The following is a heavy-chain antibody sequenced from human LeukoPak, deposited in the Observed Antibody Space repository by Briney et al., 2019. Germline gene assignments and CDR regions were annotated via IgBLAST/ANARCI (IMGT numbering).Heavy chain of an antibody. V-gene: IGHV3-74*01. CDR2: ISGDGTRT. CDR3: GRGGWGTAVDY. Sequence: PGGSLRLSCAASGFTFSSYWMHWVRQAPGKGLVWVSYISGDGTRTTYADSVKGRFTISRDNAKKTLDLQMNSLRAEDTAVYYWGRGGWGTAVDYWAQGTLVTVSS. CDR1: GFTFSSYW. D-gene: IGHD1-7*01. J-gene: IGHJ4*02.